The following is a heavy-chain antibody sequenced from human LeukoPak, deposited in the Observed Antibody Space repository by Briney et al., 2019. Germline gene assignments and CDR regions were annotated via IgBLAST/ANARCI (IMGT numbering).Heavy chain of an antibody. CDR3: AKGGYSYGADVDY. Sequence: GGSLRLSCAASGFTFDDYAMHWVRHAPGKGLEWVSGISWNSGSIGYADSVKGRFTISRDNAKNSLYLQMNSLRAEDTALYYCAKGGYSYGADVDYWGQGTLVTVSS. D-gene: IGHD5-18*01. CDR1: GFTFDDYA. J-gene: IGHJ4*02. V-gene: IGHV3-9*01. CDR2: ISWNSGSI.